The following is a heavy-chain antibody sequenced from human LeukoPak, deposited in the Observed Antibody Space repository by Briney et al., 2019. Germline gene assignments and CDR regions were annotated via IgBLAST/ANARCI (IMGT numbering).Heavy chain of an antibody. CDR1: GFSFSTYG. CDR2: IWYDGNNI. V-gene: IGHV3-33*06. Sequence: GGSLRLSCAASGFSFSTYGMHWVRQAPGKGLEWVAVIWYDGNNIFYADSVKGRFTISRDNSKNTLYLQMNSLTAEDTAVYFCAKVGGSSWGQGTMVTVSS. D-gene: IGHD5-12*01. CDR3: AKVGGSS. J-gene: IGHJ3*01.